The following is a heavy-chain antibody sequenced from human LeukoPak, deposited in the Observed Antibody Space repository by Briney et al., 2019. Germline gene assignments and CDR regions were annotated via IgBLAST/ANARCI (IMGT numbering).Heavy chain of an antibody. D-gene: IGHD3-16*01. Sequence: GGSLRLSCTVSGFXFNTYWIHWVRQAPGKGLVWVSRMNNDGRVISYADPVKGRFTISRDNAKNTLYLQMNSLRAEDTAVYYCAREFEATGFWALDYWGQGTLVTASS. V-gene: IGHV3-74*01. J-gene: IGHJ4*02. CDR3: AREFEATGFWALDY. CDR2: MNNDGRVI. CDR1: GFXFNTYW.